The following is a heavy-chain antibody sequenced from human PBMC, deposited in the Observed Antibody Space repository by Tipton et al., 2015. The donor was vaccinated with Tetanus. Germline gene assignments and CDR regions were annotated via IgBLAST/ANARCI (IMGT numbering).Heavy chain of an antibody. CDR2: IYGIDKK. D-gene: IGHD2-15*01. CDR1: GFSLTTSAMS. Sequence: LVKPKQTLTLTCSFSGFSLTTSAMSVSWIRQPPGKLLERLALIYGIDKKHYSPTLKDRLTITKDTTKNQVVLTMSNMEHGDTVGYYCAHGNSSAPLGYCSGGDCYDWFGPCGQGTVVTVSS. V-gene: IGHV2-5*01. CDR3: AHGNSSAPLGYCSGGDCYDWFGP. J-gene: IGHJ5*02.